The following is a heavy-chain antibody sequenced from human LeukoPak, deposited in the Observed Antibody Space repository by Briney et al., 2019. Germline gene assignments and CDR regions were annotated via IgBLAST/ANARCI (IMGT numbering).Heavy chain of an antibody. J-gene: IGHJ6*04. CDR2: INAYNCNT. V-gene: IGHV1-18*04. CDR3: ARNRWGQHLVGWDRYYYYGMDV. Sequence: GASVTVSRKSTGYTFTSHRISWVRQAPGQGLEWMGLINAYNCNTNYPQKLQGRVTMTTDTSTSTAYMELRSLRSDDTAVYYCARNRWGQHLVGWDRYYYYGMDVWGKGTTVTVSS. D-gene: IGHD6-6*01. CDR1: GYTFTSHR.